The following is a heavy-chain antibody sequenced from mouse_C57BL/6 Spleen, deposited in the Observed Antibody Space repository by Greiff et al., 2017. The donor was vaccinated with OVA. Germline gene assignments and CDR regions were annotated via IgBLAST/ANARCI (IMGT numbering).Heavy chain of an antibody. V-gene: IGHV5-16*01. CDR1: GFTFSDYY. Sequence: EVMLVESEGGLVQPGSSMKLSCTASGFTFSDYYMAWVRQVPEKGLEWVANINYDGSSTYYLDSLKSRFIISRDNAKNILYLQMSSLKSEDTATYYCARGNWEEYYAMDYWGQGTSVTVSS. CDR3: ARGNWEEYYAMDY. CDR2: INYDGSST. D-gene: IGHD4-1*01. J-gene: IGHJ4*01.